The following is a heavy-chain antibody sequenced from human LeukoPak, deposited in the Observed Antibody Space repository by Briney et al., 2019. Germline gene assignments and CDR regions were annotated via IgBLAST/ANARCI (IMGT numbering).Heavy chain of an antibody. Sequence: PGGSLRLSCAASGFTFSSYSMNWVRQAPGKGLEWVSHITASGTAMFYADSVKGRFTISRDNSKNTLYLQMNSLRAEDTAVYYCAKDLQYSSSSKSLRGYFDYWGQGTLVTVSS. CDR1: GFTFSSYS. J-gene: IGHJ4*02. D-gene: IGHD6-6*01. CDR3: AKDLQYSSSSKSLRGYFDY. V-gene: IGHV3-23*01. CDR2: ITASGTAM.